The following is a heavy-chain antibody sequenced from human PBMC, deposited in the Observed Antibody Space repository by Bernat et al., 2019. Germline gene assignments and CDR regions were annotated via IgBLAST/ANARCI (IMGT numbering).Heavy chain of an antibody. CDR2: IITIFGTV. J-gene: IGHJ3*02. V-gene: IGHV1-69*01. Sequence: QVQLVQSGAEVKKPGSSVKVSCKASGGTFSSYAISWVRQAPGQGLEWMGGIITIFGTVNDAQKFQGRVTITADESTRTAYMELSRLRSEDTAVYYWASREIAVAASDAFDIWGQGTMVTVSS. CDR1: GGTFSSYA. D-gene: IGHD6-19*01. CDR3: ASREIAVAASDAFDI.